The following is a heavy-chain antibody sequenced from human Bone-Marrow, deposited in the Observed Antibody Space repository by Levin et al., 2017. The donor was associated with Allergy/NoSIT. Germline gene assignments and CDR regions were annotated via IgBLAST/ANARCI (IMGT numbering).Heavy chain of an antibody. V-gene: IGHV3-30-3*01. CDR1: GFTFSAYT. CDR2: ISHSGSTQ. CDR3: ARDLGYSSSSDYNFYGVDV. Sequence: GGSLRLSCEASGFTFSAYTMHWVRQAPGKGLEWVALISHSGSTQYYADSLKDRVSISRDNSKNTIYLQMSGLRSEDSAIFYCARDLGYSSSSDYNFYGVDVWGQGTTVTVSS. D-gene: IGHD2-15*01. J-gene: IGHJ6*02.